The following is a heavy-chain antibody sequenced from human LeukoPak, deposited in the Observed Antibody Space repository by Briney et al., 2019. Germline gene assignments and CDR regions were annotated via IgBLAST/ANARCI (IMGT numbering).Heavy chain of an antibody. V-gene: IGHV3-30-3*01. CDR2: ISYDGSNK. CDR1: GFTFSSYA. D-gene: IGHD3-10*01. Sequence: GGSLRLSCAASGFTFSSYAMHWVRQAPGKGLEWVAVISYDGSNKYYADSVKGRFTISRDNSKNTLYLQMNSLRADDTAVYYCASLWPTFFDYWGQGTLVTVSS. J-gene: IGHJ4*02. CDR3: ASLWPTFFDY.